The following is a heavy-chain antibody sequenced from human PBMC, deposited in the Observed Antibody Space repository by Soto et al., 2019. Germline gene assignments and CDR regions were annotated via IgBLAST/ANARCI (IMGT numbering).Heavy chain of an antibody. D-gene: IGHD3-10*01. J-gene: IGHJ6*02. V-gene: IGHV6-1*01. CDR3: TGITWFRGMDV. CDR2: TYYKSKWNN. CDR1: GDSVTRNSAA. Sequence: SQALSRTCAISGDSVTRNSAAWYWIRQAPSRGPEWLGRTYYKSKWNNDYALSVKSRITINPDTSKNQFSLHLYSVTPEDTAVYYCTGITWFRGMDVWGQGTPVIVS.